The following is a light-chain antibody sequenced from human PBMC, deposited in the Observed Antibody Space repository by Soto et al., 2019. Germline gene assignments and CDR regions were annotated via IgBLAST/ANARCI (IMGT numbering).Light chain of an antibody. Sequence: QSALTQPASVSGSPGQSITISCTGGSSDVGGYNFVSWYQQHPGKVPKLMIFDVNRRPSGVSDRFSGSKSGNTASLTISGLQAEDAGDYYCCSYTSSSTHVFGSGTKVTVL. J-gene: IGLJ1*01. V-gene: IGLV2-14*03. CDR2: DVN. CDR1: SSDVGGYNF. CDR3: CSYTSSSTHV.